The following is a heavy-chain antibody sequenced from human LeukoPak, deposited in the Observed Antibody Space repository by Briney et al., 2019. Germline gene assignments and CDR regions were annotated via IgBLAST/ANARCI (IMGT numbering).Heavy chain of an antibody. J-gene: IGHJ4*02. CDR2: ISAYNGNT. CDR1: GYTFTSYG. Sequence: ASVKVSCKASGYTFTSYGISWVRHATGQGLEWMGWISAYNGNTNYAQKLQGRVTMTTDTSTSTAYMELRSLRSDDTAVYYCARARIAAAGNAFDYWGQGTLVTVSS. D-gene: IGHD6-13*01. CDR3: ARARIAAAGNAFDY. V-gene: IGHV1-18*01.